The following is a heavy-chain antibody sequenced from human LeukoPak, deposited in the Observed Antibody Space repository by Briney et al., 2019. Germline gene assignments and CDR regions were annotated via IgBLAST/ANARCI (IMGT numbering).Heavy chain of an antibody. Sequence: PSETLSLTCAVSGGSISSGGYSWSWIRQPPGKELEWIGSINYSGNTYYNPSVKSRVTISVDTSKNQFSLKVTSVTAADTALYYCGRSAGFVHFDHWGQGTLVTVSS. CDR1: GGSISSGGYS. J-gene: IGHJ4*02. D-gene: IGHD3-16*01. CDR2: INYSGNT. V-gene: IGHV4-39*07. CDR3: GRSAGFVHFDH.